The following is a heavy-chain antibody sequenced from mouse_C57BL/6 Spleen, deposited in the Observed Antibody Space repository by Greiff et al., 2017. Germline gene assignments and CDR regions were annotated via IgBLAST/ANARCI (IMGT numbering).Heavy chain of an antibody. CDR1: GYTFTDYN. CDR3: ARSRYYGSSLYYAMDY. J-gene: IGHJ4*01. D-gene: IGHD1-1*01. Sequence: EVKLVESGPELVKPGASVKMSCKASGYTFTDYNMHWVKQSHGKSLEWIGYINPNNGGTSYNQKFKGKATLTVNKSSSTAYMELRSLTSEDSAVYYCARSRYYGSSLYYAMDYWGQGTSVTVSS. CDR2: INPNNGGT. V-gene: IGHV1-22*01.